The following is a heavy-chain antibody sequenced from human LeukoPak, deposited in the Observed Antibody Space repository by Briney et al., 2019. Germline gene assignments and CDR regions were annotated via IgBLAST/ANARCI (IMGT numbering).Heavy chain of an antibody. CDR1: GFTFSSYS. CDR2: ISSGSGSSI. J-gene: IGHJ4*02. D-gene: IGHD6-19*01. Sequence: GGSLRLSCAASGFTFSSYSMNWVRQAPGKGLEWVSYISSGSGSSIYYADSVKGRFSISRDNAKNSLYLQMNSLRAEDTAVYWAVAGTTYWGQGTLVTVSS. V-gene: IGHV3-48*01. CDR3: VAGTTY.